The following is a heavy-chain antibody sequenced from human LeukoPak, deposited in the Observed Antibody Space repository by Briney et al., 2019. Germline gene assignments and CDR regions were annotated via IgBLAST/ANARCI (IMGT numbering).Heavy chain of an antibody. D-gene: IGHD6-6*01. CDR3: AKDKTSGSIAARPYYFGY. V-gene: IGHV3-30*02. CDR1: GLSLSNAW. J-gene: IGHJ4*02. Sequence: PGGSLRLSCAASGLSLSNAWMSWVRQAPGKGLEWVAFIRYDGSNKYYADSVKGRFTISRDNSKNTLYLQMNSLRAEDTAVYYCAKDKTSGSIAARPYYFGYWGQGTLVTVSS. CDR2: IRYDGSNK.